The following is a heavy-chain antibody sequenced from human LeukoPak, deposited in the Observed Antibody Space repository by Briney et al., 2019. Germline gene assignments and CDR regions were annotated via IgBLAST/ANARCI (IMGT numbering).Heavy chain of an antibody. V-gene: IGHV3-23*01. Sequence: PGGSLRLSCAASGFTFSSYAMSWVRQAPGKGLEWVSAISGSGGSTYYADSVKGLFTISRDNSKNTLYLQMNSLRAEDTAVYYCAELDYGDYLPHYWGQGTLVTVSS. D-gene: IGHD4-17*01. CDR2: ISGSGGST. CDR3: AELDYGDYLPHY. CDR1: GFTFSSYA. J-gene: IGHJ4*02.